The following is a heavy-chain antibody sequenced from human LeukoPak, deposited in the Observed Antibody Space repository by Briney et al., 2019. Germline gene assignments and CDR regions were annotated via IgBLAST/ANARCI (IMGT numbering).Heavy chain of an antibody. V-gene: IGHV3-23*01. CDR1: GFPFSSYA. J-gene: IGHJ2*01. CDR3: AKVIGPYWYFDL. Sequence: GGSLSLSCAASGFPFSSYAMSWVRQAPGKGLEWVSAISGSGGSTYYADSVKGRFTISRDNSKNTLYLQMNSLRAEDTAVYYCAKVIGPYWYFDLWGRGTLVTVSS. CDR2: ISGSGGST.